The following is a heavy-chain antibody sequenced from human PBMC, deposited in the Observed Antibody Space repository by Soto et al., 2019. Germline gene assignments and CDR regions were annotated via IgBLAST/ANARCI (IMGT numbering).Heavy chain of an antibody. V-gene: IGHV4-34*01. CDR1: GGSFRGYY. J-gene: IGHJ6*02. D-gene: IGHD3-16*02. CDR2: ITHSGST. CDR3: ARGRCAVWGSYRPTYYYYGMDV. Sequence: QVQLQQWGAGLLKPSETLSLTCAVYGGSFRGYYWSWLRQPPGKGLEWLGEITHSGSTNYNPSLKSRVTISVDTSKNQFSLKLSSVTAADTAVYYCARGRCAVWGSYRPTYYYYGMDVWGQGTTVTVSS.